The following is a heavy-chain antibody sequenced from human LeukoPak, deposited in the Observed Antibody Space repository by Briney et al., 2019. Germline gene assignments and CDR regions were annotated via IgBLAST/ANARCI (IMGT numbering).Heavy chain of an antibody. Sequence: GGSLRLSCAASGFTFSSYVLSWVRQAPGKGLEWVSAISGSGANTYYADSVQGRFTVSRDNSKNTLYLQMNSLRAEGTAVYYCAKLGAGDYPYYFDSWGQGTLVTVSS. J-gene: IGHJ4*02. CDR2: ISGSGANT. V-gene: IGHV3-23*01. CDR3: AKLGAGDYPYYFDS. CDR1: GFTFSSYV. D-gene: IGHD4-17*01.